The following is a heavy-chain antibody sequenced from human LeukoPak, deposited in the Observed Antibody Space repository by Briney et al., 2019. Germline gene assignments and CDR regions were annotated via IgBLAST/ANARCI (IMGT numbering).Heavy chain of an antibody. Sequence: ASVKVSCKASGYTFTAYYMHWVRQAPGQGLEWMGWINPNSGGTNYAQKFRGRVTMTRDTSISTAYMELSRLRSGDTAVYYCASPYCSGGSCYSGRYFDIWGQGTMVTVSS. CDR2: INPNSGGT. D-gene: IGHD2-15*01. CDR3: ASPYCSGGSCYSGRYFDI. J-gene: IGHJ3*02. CDR1: GYTFTAYY. V-gene: IGHV1-2*02.